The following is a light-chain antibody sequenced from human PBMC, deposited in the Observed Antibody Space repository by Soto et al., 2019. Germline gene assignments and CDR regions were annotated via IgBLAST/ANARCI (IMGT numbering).Light chain of an antibody. CDR1: QSVPRH. Sequence: EVVLTQSPASLSLSPGERATVSCRASQSVPRHLAWYQQRPGLPPRLLIYDASSRATGVPDRFSGSGSGTDFILTISSLQPDDFATYYCQQYNSYWTFGQGTKV. CDR2: DAS. V-gene: IGKV3-15*01. J-gene: IGKJ1*01. CDR3: QQYNSYWT.